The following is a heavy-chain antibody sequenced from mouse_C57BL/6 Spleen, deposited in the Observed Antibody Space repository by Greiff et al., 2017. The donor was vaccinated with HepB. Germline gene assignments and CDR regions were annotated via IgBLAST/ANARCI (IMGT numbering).Heavy chain of an antibody. CDR3: TRGDYGILDY. J-gene: IGHJ2*01. D-gene: IGHD2-1*01. CDR1: GYTFTDYE. Sequence: LVESGAELVRPGASVTLSCKASGYTFTDYEMHWVKQTPVHGLEWIGAIDPETGGTAYNQKFKGKAILTADKSSSTAYMELRSLTSEDSAVYYCTRGDYGILDYWGQGTTLTVSS. V-gene: IGHV1-15*01. CDR2: IDPETGGT.